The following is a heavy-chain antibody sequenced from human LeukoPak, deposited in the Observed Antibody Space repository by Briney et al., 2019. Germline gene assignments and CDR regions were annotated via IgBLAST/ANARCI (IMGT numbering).Heavy chain of an antibody. J-gene: IGHJ4*02. CDR1: GGSFSGYY. V-gene: IGHV4-34*01. D-gene: IGHD1-7*01. Sequence: SETLSLTCAVYGGSFSGYYWSWIRQPPGKGLEWTGSIYYSGSTYYNPSLKSRVTISVDTSKNQFSLKLSSVTAADTAVYYCARAGSNWNYDYWGQGTLVTVSS. CDR2: IYYSGST. CDR3: ARAGSNWNYDY.